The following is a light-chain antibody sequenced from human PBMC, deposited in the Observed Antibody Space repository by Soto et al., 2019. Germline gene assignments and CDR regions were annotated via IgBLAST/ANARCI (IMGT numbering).Light chain of an antibody. V-gene: IGLV2-23*01. CDR2: EGS. J-gene: IGLJ3*02. CDR1: SSDVGSYDL. Sequence: QSALTQPASVSGSPGQSITMSCTGTSSDVGSYDLVSWYQQHPDKAPKLIIYEGSKRPSGVSDRFSGSKSGYTASLTISGLQADDEADYYCCSYAGSNWVFGGGTKLTVL. CDR3: CSYAGSNWV.